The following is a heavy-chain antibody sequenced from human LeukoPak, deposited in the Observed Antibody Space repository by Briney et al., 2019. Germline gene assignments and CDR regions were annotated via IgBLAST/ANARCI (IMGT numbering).Heavy chain of an antibody. CDR3: ARDLEGPSPYSADV. D-gene: IGHD3-3*01. CDR1: GFTFSSYG. Sequence: GGSLRLSCAASGFTFSSYGMNSVRQAPGKGLEWVSSISSSSSYPYYAYSVKGRFTTSRDNAKNSLYLQMSSRRAEDTAVYYCARDLEGPSPYSADVWGQGTTVTVSS. CDR2: ISSSSSYP. V-gene: IGHV3-21*01. J-gene: IGHJ6*02.